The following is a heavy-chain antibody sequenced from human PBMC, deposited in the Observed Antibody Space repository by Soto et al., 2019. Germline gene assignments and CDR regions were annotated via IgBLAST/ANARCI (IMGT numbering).Heavy chain of an antibody. CDR2: FSGSGYST. J-gene: IGHJ4*02. CDR3: VKSQGSGRPNGVFDY. V-gene: IGHV3-23*01. D-gene: IGHD3-10*01. Sequence: EVQLLESGGDLVQPGGSLRLSCAASGFTFSNYAMNWVRQAPGKGLEWVSFFSGSGYSTDYADSVKGRFTISRDNSKNTLYLQMNSLRAEDTAVYYCVKSQGSGRPNGVFDYWGQGTLVTVSS. CDR1: GFTFSNYA.